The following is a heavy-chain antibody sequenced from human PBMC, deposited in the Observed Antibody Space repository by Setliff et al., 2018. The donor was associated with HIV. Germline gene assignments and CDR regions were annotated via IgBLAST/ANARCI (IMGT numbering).Heavy chain of an antibody. CDR3: ARGFSVYSSSDPLLNWFDP. V-gene: IGHV1-3*01. CDR1: GYTFTSYT. J-gene: IGHJ5*02. Sequence: ASVKVSCKASGYTFTSYTLHWVRQAPGQRLEWMGWINAGNGNTKFSQKFQGRVTITRDTSATTAYMELSSLRSEDTAVYYCARGFSVYSSSDPLLNWFDPWGQGTPVT. D-gene: IGHD6-6*01. CDR2: INAGNGNT.